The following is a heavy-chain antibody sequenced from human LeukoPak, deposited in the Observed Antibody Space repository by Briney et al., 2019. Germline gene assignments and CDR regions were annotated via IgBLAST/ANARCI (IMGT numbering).Heavy chain of an antibody. CDR1: GFTFSSYG. Sequence: HPGGSLRLSCAASGFTFSSYGMHWVRQAPGKGLEWVSAIYSGGSTYYADSVKGRFTISRDNSKNTLYLQMNSLRAEDTAVYYCASRSAPYYYGSGLNSADYYYYYMDVWGKGTTVTVSS. V-gene: IGHV3-NL1*01. J-gene: IGHJ6*03. CDR2: IYSGGST. CDR3: ASRSAPYYYGSGLNSADYYYYYMDV. D-gene: IGHD3-10*01.